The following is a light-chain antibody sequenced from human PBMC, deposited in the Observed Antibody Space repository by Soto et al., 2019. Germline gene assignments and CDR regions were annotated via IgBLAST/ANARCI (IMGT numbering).Light chain of an antibody. Sequence: EIVLTQAPGTLSLSPGERATLSCRASQSVQKNSLAWYQQKPVQAPRLLIHDASSRATGIPDRFSGSGSGTDFTLTINTLEPEDFAVYYCQQCSTSPLTFGGGTKVEIK. J-gene: IGKJ4*01. CDR3: QQCSTSPLT. CDR2: DAS. CDR1: QSVQKNS. V-gene: IGKV3-20*01.